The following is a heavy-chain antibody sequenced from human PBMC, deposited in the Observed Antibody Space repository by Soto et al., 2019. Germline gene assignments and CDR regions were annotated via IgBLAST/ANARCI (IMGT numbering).Heavy chain of an antibody. J-gene: IGHJ6*02. Sequence: ASVKVSCKASGYTFTSYAMHWVRQAPGQRLEWMGWINAGNGNTKYSQKFQGRVTITRDTSASTAYMEPSSLRSEDTAVYYCAAGPTVPAAISSGRHYYGMDVWGQGTTVTVSS. CDR2: INAGNGNT. CDR1: GYTFTSYA. V-gene: IGHV1-3*01. D-gene: IGHD2-2*01. CDR3: AAGPTVPAAISSGRHYYGMDV.